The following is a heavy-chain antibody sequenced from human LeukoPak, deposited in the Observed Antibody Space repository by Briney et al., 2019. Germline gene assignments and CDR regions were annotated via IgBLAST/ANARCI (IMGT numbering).Heavy chain of an antibody. CDR3: AKDHDDLSFTLYYFGY. CDR1: GFTFSAYG. Sequence: GGSLRLSCAASGFTFSAYGMSWVRQSPRKGLEWVAFIRYDGSNKYYADSVKGRFTISRDNSKNTLYLQMNSLRAEDTAVYYCAKDHDDLSFTLYYFGYWGQGTLVTVSS. D-gene: IGHD3-3*01. V-gene: IGHV3-30*02. J-gene: IGHJ4*02. CDR2: IRYDGSNK.